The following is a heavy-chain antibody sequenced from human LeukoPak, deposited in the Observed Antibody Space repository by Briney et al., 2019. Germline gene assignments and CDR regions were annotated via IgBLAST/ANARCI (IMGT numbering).Heavy chain of an antibody. CDR2: IGTYGGDT. CDR1: TSR. D-gene: IGHD3-22*01. CDR3: ARDLWNFYDDSGYNRDFDS. J-gene: IGHJ5*01. Sequence: ASVKVSCKATSRISWVRQAPGQGLEWMGWIGTYGGDTYYAQKFQGRITATTDTSTSTVYMELRNLRSDDTAVYYCARDLWNFYDDSGYNRDFDSWGQGTLVTVSS. V-gene: IGHV1-18*01.